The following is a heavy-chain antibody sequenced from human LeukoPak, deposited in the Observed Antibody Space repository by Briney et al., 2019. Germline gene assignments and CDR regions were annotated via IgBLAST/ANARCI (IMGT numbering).Heavy chain of an antibody. CDR1: GYTFTSYD. J-gene: IGHJ4*02. CDR2: MNPNSGNT. D-gene: IGHD1/OR15-1a*01. CDR3: ARGRILRNKNFDY. V-gene: IGHV1-8*01. Sequence: ASVKVSCKASGYTFTSYDINWVRQATGQGLEWMGWMNPNSGNTGYAQKFQGRVTTTRNTSISTAYMELSSLRSEDTAVYYCARGRILRNKNFDYWGQGTLVTVSS.